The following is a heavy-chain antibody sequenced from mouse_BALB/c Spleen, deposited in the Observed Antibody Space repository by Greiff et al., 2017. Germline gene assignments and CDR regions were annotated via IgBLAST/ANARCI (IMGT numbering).Heavy chain of an antibody. CDR2: ISDGGSYT. CDR3: ARDIGDGMDY. J-gene: IGHJ4*01. V-gene: IGHV5-4*02. Sequence: EVQLVESGGGLVKPGGSLKLSCAASGFTFSDYYMYWVRQTPEKRLEWVATISDGGSYTYYPDSVKGRFTISRDNAKNNLYLQMSSLKSEDTAMYYCARDIGDGMDYWGQGTSVTVSS. CDR1: GFTFSDYY.